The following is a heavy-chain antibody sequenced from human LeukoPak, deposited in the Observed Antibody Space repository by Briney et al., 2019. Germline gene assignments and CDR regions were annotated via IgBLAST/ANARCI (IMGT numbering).Heavy chain of an antibody. D-gene: IGHD5-18*01. CDR3: ARGRETYNFDY. CDR2: ISYDGSNM. CDR1: GFTFSSFA. Sequence: GGSLRLSCAASGFTFSSFAMHWVRQAPGKGLEWVAVISYDGSNMYYADSVKGRFTISRDNYINTLYLLMNSLRPEDMATFYCARGRETYNFDYWGQGALVTVSS. V-gene: IGHV3-30*04. J-gene: IGHJ4*02.